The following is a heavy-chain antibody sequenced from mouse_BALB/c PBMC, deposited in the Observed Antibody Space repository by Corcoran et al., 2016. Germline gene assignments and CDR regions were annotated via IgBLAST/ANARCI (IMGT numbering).Heavy chain of an antibody. D-gene: IGHD1-1*01. CDR1: GFSLSTSGMG. J-gene: IGHJ2*01. CDR3: ARLYYYGSSYYFDY. V-gene: IGHV8-12*01. Sequence: QVTLKESGPGILQPSQTLSLTCSFSGFSLSTSGMGVSWIRQPSGKGLEWLAHIYWDDDKRYNPSLKSRLTISKDTSSNQVFLNITSVDTADTATYYCARLYYYGSSYYFDYWGQGTTLTVSS. CDR2: IYWDDDK.